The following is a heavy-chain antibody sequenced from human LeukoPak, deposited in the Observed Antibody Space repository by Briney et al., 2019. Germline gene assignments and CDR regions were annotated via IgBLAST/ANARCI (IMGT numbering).Heavy chain of an antibody. CDR2: INTDGTII. J-gene: IGHJ4*02. CDR3: VKDLDFRADC. Sequence: GGSLRLSWAASGFTFSSYWMHWVRQTPGRGLVWVARINTDGTIIDYADSVQGRFTISRDNAKNTLYLQMNSLRAEDTALYYCVKDLDFRADCWGQGTLVTVSS. CDR1: GFTFSSYW. V-gene: IGHV3-74*01. D-gene: IGHD2/OR15-2a*01.